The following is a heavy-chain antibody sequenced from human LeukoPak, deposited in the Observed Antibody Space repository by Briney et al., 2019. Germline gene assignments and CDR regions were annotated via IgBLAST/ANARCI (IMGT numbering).Heavy chain of an antibody. CDR1: GDSISTYY. CDR2: IYYRVTS. D-gene: IGHD6-13*01. J-gene: IGHJ4*02. CDR3: ARVSGQQLDY. V-gene: IGHV4-59*01. Sequence: PSETLSLTCTVSGDSISTYYWSWIRQPPGKGLEWIGYIYYRVTSDYNPSLKSRVTMSVDMSTRQISLKLSSVTAADTAVYYCARVSGQQLDYWGQGTLVTVSS.